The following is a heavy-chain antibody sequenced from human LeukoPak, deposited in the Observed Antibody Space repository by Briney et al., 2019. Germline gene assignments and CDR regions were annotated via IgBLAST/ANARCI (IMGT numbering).Heavy chain of an antibody. CDR1: GGSFSGYY. Sequence: PSETLSLTCAVYGGSFSGYYWRWIRQPPGKGLEWIGEINHSGSTNYNPSLKSRVTISVGTSKNQFSLKLSSVTAADTAVYYCARRRPYYYDSSGYFDYWGQGTLVTVSS. V-gene: IGHV4-34*01. J-gene: IGHJ4*02. CDR3: ARRRPYYYDSSGYFDY. CDR2: INHSGST. D-gene: IGHD3-22*01.